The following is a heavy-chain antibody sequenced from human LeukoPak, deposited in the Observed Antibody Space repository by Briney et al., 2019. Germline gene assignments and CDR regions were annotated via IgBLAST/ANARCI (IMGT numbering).Heavy chain of an antibody. Sequence: GGSLRLSCAASGFTFSSYAMSWVRQAPGKGLEWVSAISGSGGSTYYADSVKGRFTISRNNSKNTLYLQMNSLRAEDTAVYYCAKDGADYGDYADYWGQGTLVTVSS. D-gene: IGHD4-17*01. V-gene: IGHV3-23*01. CDR1: GFTFSSYA. CDR2: ISGSGGST. J-gene: IGHJ4*02. CDR3: AKDGADYGDYADY.